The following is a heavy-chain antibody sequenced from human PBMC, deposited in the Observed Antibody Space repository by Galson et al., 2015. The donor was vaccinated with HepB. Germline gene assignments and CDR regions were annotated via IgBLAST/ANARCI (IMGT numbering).Heavy chain of an antibody. Sequence: SLRLSCAASGFTFSSYWMHWVRQAPGKGLVWVSRINSDGSSTSYADSVKGRFTISRDNAKNTLYLQMNSLRAEDTAVYYCARARQDQWLVPHFDYWGQGTLVTVSS. D-gene: IGHD6-19*01. J-gene: IGHJ4*02. V-gene: IGHV3-74*01. CDR1: GFTFSSYW. CDR3: ARARQDQWLVPHFDY. CDR2: INSDGSST.